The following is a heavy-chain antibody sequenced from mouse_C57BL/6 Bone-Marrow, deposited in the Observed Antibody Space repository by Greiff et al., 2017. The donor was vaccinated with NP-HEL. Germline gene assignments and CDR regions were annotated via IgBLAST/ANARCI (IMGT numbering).Heavy chain of an antibody. CDR1: GYTSTSYW. Sequence: QVQLQQPGAEFVKPGASVKLSCKASGYTSTSYWMHWVKQRPGRGLEWIGRIDPNSGGNKYNEKFKSKAKLTVDKPSSTAYMQLSSLTSEDSAVYYCAREGIYYDYGYMDYWGQGTSVTVSS. V-gene: IGHV1-72*01. D-gene: IGHD2-4*01. CDR2: IDPNSGGN. CDR3: AREGIYYDYGYMDY. J-gene: IGHJ4*01.